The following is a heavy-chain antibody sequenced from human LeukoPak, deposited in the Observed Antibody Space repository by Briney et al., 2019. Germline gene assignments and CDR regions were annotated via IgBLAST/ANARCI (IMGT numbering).Heavy chain of an antibody. CDR2: INHSGST. V-gene: IGHV4-34*01. J-gene: IGHJ6*02. CDR3: ARDRRYGGNGGYYGMDV. CDR1: GGSFSGYY. Sequence: SETLSLTCAVYGGSFSGYYWSWIRQPPGKGLEWIGEINHSGSTNYSPSLKSRVTISVDTSKNQFSLKLSSVTAADTAVYYCARDRRYGGNGGYYGMDVWGQGTTVTVSS. D-gene: IGHD4-17*01.